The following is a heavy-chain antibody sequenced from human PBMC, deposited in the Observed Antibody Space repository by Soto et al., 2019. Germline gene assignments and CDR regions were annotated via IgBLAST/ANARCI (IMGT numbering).Heavy chain of an antibody. Sequence: GSLRLSCAASGFTFSSYGMHWVRQAPGKGLGWVAVISYDGSNKYYADSVKGRFTISRDNSKNTLYLQMNSLRAEDTAVYYCAKDVVVGATTGLGDYYYYYGMDVWGQGTTVTVSS. J-gene: IGHJ6*02. CDR2: ISYDGSNK. V-gene: IGHV3-30*18. CDR1: GFTFSSYG. CDR3: AKDVVVGATTGLGDYYYYYGMDV. D-gene: IGHD1-26*01.